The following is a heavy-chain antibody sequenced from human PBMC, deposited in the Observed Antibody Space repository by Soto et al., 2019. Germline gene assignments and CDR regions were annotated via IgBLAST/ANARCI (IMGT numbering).Heavy chain of an antibody. CDR1: GISLSDNY. CDR3: ASGKWSLDY. V-gene: IGHV3-11*01. Sequence: PGGSLRLCCVASGISLSDNYMAWIRQAPGKGLEWLSYISNSDYTTYYTDSVKGRFTISRDNAKNSLYLQLNGLRVEDTAVYYCASGKWSLDYWGQGILVTVSS. CDR2: ISNSDYTT. D-gene: IGHD2-15*01. J-gene: IGHJ4*02.